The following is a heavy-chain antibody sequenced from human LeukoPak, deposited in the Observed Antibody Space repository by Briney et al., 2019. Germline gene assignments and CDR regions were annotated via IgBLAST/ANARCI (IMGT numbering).Heavy chain of an antibody. D-gene: IGHD3-9*01. CDR3: AKDPMDYDILTGDDAAHYYYGMDV. CDR1: GFPFSSYA. Sequence: GGSLRLSCAASGFPFSSYAMSGVPPAPGKGLEWVSALIGSGGSTYYADSVKGRFTISRDNSKSTLYLQMNSLRAEDTAVYYCAKDPMDYDILTGDDAAHYYYGMDVWGKGTTVTVSS. V-gene: IGHV3-23*01. CDR2: LIGSGGST. J-gene: IGHJ6*04.